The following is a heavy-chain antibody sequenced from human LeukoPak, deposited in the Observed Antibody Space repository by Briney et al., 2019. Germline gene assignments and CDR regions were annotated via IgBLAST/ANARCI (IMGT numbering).Heavy chain of an antibody. CDR2: IKSKTDGGTT. CDR3: TTGTDRRDGYNYYYYYGMDV. D-gene: IGHD5-24*01. Sequence: GGSLRLSCAASGFTFSNAWMSWVRQAPGKGLEWVGRIKSKTDGGTTDYAAPVKGIFTISRDDSKNTLYLQMNSLKTEDTAVYYCTTGTDRRDGYNYYYYYGMDVWGQGTTVTVSS. CDR1: GFTFSNAW. J-gene: IGHJ6*02. V-gene: IGHV3-15*01.